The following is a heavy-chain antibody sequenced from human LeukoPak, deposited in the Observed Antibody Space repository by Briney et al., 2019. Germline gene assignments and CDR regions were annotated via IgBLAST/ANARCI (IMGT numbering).Heavy chain of an antibody. CDR3: ARDASSSWVY. Sequence: GGSLRLSCAASGFTFSTYEMNVVRQAPGKGLEWLSYISSSGNTIFYADSVKGRFTISRDHAKNSLYLQMNTLRAEDTAVYYCARDASSSWVYWGQGTLVTVSS. D-gene: IGHD6-6*01. CDR1: GFTFSTYE. J-gene: IGHJ4*02. CDR2: ISSSGNTI. V-gene: IGHV3-48*03.